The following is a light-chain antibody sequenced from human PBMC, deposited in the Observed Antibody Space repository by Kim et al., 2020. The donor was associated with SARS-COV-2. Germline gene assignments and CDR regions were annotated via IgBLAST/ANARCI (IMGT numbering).Light chain of an antibody. CDR2: TNN. CDR3: GTWDSSLSVWV. Sequence: GQKVTISCSGSNSNIGSTSVSWYQQFPGTAPKLLIYTNNKRHSGIPDRFSGSKSGTSATLAITGLQTEDEADYYCGTWDSSLSVWVFGGGTQLTVL. J-gene: IGLJ3*02. CDR1: NSNIGSTS. V-gene: IGLV1-51*01.